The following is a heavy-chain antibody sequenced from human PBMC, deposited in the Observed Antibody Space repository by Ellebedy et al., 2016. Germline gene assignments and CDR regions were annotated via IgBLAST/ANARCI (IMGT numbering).Heavy chain of an antibody. V-gene: IGHV3-23*01. Sequence: GESLNISCAASGFTFSSYAMSWVRQAPGRRLEWVSAISGSGGSTHYVDSVRGRFTISSDNSKNTLYLQMPSLRAEDTAVYYCARAPTAIFAHFYYYYYYMDVWGKGTTVTVSS. CDR2: ISGSGGST. J-gene: IGHJ6*03. D-gene: IGHD2-21*02. CDR1: GFTFSSYA. CDR3: ARAPTAIFAHFYYYYYYMDV.